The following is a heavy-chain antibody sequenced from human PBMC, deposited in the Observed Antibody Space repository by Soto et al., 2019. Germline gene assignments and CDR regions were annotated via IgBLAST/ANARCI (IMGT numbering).Heavy chain of an antibody. D-gene: IGHD1-26*01. V-gene: IGHV3-23*01. CDR2: ISGSDGKT. Sequence: EVQLLESGGGLVRPGGSLRLSCAASGFSFTSYALSWVRQAPGKGLEWVSTISGSDGKTYYADSVKGRFSISRDTSKTTLYLQMNSLRVEDTAVYYCARWSFLDYWGQRTRVTVS. CDR1: GFSFTSYA. J-gene: IGHJ4*02. CDR3: ARWSFLDY.